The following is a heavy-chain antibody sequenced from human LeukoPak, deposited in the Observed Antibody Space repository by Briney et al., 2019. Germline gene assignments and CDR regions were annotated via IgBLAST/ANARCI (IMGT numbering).Heavy chain of an antibody. CDR2: ISGTGGST. CDR3: AKEEVVFRAFDT. CDR1: GFTFSSYA. Sequence: GGSLRLSCVASGFTFSSYAMSWVRQAPGKGLEWVSSISGTGGSTYYADSVKGRFTISRDNSKNTLYLQMNSLRAKDTAVYYCAKEEVVFRAFDTWGQGTMVTVSS. J-gene: IGHJ3*02. D-gene: IGHD2-15*01. V-gene: IGHV3-23*01.